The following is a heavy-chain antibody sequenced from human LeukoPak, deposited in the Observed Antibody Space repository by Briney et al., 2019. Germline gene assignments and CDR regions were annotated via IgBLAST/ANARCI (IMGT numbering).Heavy chain of an antibody. V-gene: IGHV3-23*01. D-gene: IGHD2-21*01. Sequence: GGSLRLSCAASGFTFSSYAMSWVRQAPGKGLEWVSSIGSGAGTTNYADSVKGRLTISRDNSKNTPYLQMNSLRAEDTAVYYCAKIQVGEGDGLDYWGQGTLVTVSS. CDR2: IGSGAGTT. CDR1: GFTFSSYA. J-gene: IGHJ4*02. CDR3: AKIQVGEGDGLDY.